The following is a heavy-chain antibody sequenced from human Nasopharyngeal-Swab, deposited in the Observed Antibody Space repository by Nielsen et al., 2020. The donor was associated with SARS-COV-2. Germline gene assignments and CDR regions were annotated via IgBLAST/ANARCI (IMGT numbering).Heavy chain of an antibody. CDR2: IYYSGST. Sequence: SETLSLTCTVSGGSISSYYWSWIRQPPGKGLEWIGYIYYSGSTNYNPSLKSRVTISVDTSKNQFSLKLRSVTAADSAVYYCARFEGYYFDYWCQGTLVTVSS. CDR1: GGSISSYY. V-gene: IGHV4-59*01. J-gene: IGHJ4*02. D-gene: IGHD3-16*01. CDR3: ARFEGYYFDY.